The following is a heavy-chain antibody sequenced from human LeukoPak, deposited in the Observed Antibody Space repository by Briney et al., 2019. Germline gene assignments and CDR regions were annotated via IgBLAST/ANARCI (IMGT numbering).Heavy chain of an antibody. CDR1: GYTFTAYY. CDR3: ARGSIAVAPDAFDI. CDR2: INPNSGGT. J-gene: IGHJ3*02. V-gene: IGHV1-2*02. D-gene: IGHD6-19*01. Sequence: ASVKVSCKTSGYTFTAYYMHWVRQAPGQGLEWMGWINPNSGGTNYAQKFQGRVTMTRDTSISTAYMELSSLRSEDTAVYYCARGSIAVAPDAFDIWGQGTMVTVSS.